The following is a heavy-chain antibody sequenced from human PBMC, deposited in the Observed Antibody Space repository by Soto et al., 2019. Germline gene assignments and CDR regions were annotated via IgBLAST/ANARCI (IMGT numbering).Heavy chain of an antibody. CDR1: GFTFSSYA. V-gene: IGHV3-30-3*01. J-gene: IGHJ4*02. CDR2: ISYDGSNK. Sequence: QVQLVESGGGVVQPGRSLRLSCAASGFTFSSYAMHWVRQAPGKGLEWVAVISYDGSNKYYADSVKGRCTISRDNSKNTLYLQLNSLRAEDTAVYYCARDKRDLRFLEWSYYFDYWGQGTLVTVSS. D-gene: IGHD3-3*01. CDR3: ARDKRDLRFLEWSYYFDY.